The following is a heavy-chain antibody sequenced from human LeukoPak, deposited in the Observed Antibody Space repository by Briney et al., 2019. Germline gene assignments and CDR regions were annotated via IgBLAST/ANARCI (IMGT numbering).Heavy chain of an antibody. CDR1: GFTFSDYY. D-gene: IGHD1-1*01. CDR3: ARVGATGTADY. J-gene: IGHJ4*02. V-gene: IGHV3-11*06. CDR2: ISKSGSDT. Sequence: PGGSLRLSCVAFGFTFSDYYMSWIRQAPGKGLEGVSYISKSGSDTNFADSVRGRFTISRDNAKNSMYLQMNSLRGEDTAVYYCARVGATGTADYWGQGTLVTVS.